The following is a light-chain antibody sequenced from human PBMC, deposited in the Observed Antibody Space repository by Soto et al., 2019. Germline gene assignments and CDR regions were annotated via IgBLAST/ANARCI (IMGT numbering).Light chain of an antibody. V-gene: IGKV3-15*01. CDR1: QSVGSN. CDR2: RAS. CDR3: QQYAKWPLT. J-gene: IGKJ4*01. Sequence: EVVMTQSPATLSVSPGERTSLSCRASQSVGSNLGWYQQKPGQAPRLLIYRASTRATGIPARFSGSGSGTEFTLTISRLQSEDIAVYYCQQYAKWPLTFGGGTKVEIK.